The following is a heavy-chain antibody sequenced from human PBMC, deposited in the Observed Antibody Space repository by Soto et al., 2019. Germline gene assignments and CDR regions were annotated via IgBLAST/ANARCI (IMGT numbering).Heavy chain of an antibody. CDR2: ISSSSSTI. Sequence: GGSLRLSCAASGFTFSSYSMNWVRQAPGKGLEWVSYISSSSSTIYYADSVKGRFTISRDNAKNPLYLQMNSLRDEDTAVYYCARDSLPDYGDYPDLYWYFDLWGRGTLVSVSS. CDR3: ARDSLPDYGDYPDLYWYFDL. D-gene: IGHD4-17*01. J-gene: IGHJ2*01. CDR1: GFTFSSYS. V-gene: IGHV3-48*02.